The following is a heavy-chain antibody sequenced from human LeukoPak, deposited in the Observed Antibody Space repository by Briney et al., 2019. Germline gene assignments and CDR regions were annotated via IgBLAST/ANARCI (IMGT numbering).Heavy chain of an antibody. D-gene: IGHD5-18*01. CDR3: ARAGTAKAFDI. CDR1: GGTFSSYT. CDR2: INPSGGST. V-gene: IGHV1-46*01. J-gene: IGHJ3*02. Sequence: GASVKVSCKASGGTFSSYTISWVRQAPGQGLEWMGIINPSGGSTSYAQKFQGRVTMTRDTSTSTVYMELSSLRSEDTAVYYCARAGTAKAFDIWGQGTMVTVSS.